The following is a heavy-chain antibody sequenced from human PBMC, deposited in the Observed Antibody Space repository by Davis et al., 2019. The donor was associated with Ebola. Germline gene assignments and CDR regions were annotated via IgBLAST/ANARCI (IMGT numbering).Heavy chain of an antibody. CDR1: GFIFSSSA. Sequence: GESLKISCAASGFIFSSSAMSWVRHAPGKWLAWVSSISVRSITYHADSVKGRFTISRDNSKNTLYLQMNSLRAEDTAVYYCAKVHPPTTVTTGWFDPWGQGTLVTVSS. CDR2: ISVRSIT. D-gene: IGHD4-17*01. CDR3: AKVHPPTTVTTGWFDP. V-gene: IGHV3-23*01. J-gene: IGHJ5*02.